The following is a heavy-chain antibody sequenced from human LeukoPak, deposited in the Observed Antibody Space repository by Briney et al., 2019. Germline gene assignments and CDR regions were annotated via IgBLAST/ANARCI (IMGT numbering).Heavy chain of an antibody. V-gene: IGHV4-59*01. Sequence: SETLSLTCTVSGGSISSYYWSWIRQPPGKGLEWIGYIYYSGSTNYNPSLKSRVTISVDTSKNQFSLKLSSVTAADTAVYYCARYIAVADYYSDYWGQGTLVTVSS. D-gene: IGHD6-19*01. CDR3: ARYIAVADYYSDY. CDR2: IYYSGST. CDR1: GGSISSYY. J-gene: IGHJ4*02.